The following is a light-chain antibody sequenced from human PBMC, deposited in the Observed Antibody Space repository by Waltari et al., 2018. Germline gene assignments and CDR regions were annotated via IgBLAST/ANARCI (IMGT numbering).Light chain of an antibody. CDR3: QQYGNSPPSYT. CDR1: QSVSSTY. Sequence: EIVLTQSPGPLSLSPGERATLPCRASQSVSSTYLAWYQQKPGQAPRLLIYGASSRATGIPDRFSGSGSGTDFTLTISRLEPEDFAVYYCQQYGNSPPSYTFGQGTKLEIK. CDR2: GAS. V-gene: IGKV3-20*01. J-gene: IGKJ2*01.